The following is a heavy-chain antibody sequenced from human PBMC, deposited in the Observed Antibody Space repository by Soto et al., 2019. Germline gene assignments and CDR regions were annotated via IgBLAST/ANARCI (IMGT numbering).Heavy chain of an antibody. CDR2: IDWDDDK. J-gene: IGHJ6*02. V-gene: IGHV2-70*11. D-gene: IGHD3-3*01. Sequence: SGPTLVNPTQTLTLTCTFSGFSLSTSGMCVSWIRQPPGKALEWLARIDWDDDKYYSTSLKTRLTISKDTSKNQVVLTMTNMDPVDTATYYCARSLSITIFGVVTPYYYGMDVWGQGTTVTVSS. CDR3: ARSLSITIFGVVTPYYYGMDV. CDR1: GFSLSTSGMC.